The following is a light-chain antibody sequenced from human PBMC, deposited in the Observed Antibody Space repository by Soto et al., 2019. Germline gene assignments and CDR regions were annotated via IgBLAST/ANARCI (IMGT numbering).Light chain of an antibody. CDR1: SGHSSYA. V-gene: IGLV4-69*01. J-gene: IGLJ3*02. CDR3: QTWGTGIHRV. Sequence: QPVLTQSPSASASLGASVKLTCTPSSGHSSYAIAWHQQQPEKGPRYLMKLNSDGSHSKGDGIPDRFSGSSSGAERYLTISSLQSEDEADYYCQTWGTGIHRVFGGGTKVTVL. CDR2: LNSDGSH.